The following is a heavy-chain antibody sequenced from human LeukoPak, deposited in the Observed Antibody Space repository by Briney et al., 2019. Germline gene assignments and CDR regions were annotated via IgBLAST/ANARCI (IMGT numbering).Heavy chain of an antibody. CDR3: ARDPTSSWETAFDI. J-gene: IGHJ3*02. D-gene: IGHD1-26*01. V-gene: IGHV3-64*01. CDR1: GFTFTSYS. Sequence: GGSLRLSCAASGFTFTSYSMHWVRQAPGKGLEYVSGITTNGGSTFYANSVKGRFTISRDNAKNSLYLQMNSLRAEDTAVYYCARDPTSSWETAFDIWGQGTMVTVSS. CDR2: ITTNGGST.